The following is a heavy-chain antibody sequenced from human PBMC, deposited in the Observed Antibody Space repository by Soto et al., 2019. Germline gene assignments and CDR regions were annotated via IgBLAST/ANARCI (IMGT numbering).Heavy chain of an antibody. CDR3: ARDPVGYCGSSSCYGGLDY. J-gene: IGHJ4*02. Sequence: GSLRLSCVASGFTFSTYGFHWVRQAPGKGLEWVAAIWYDGSNKYYAESVKGRFTISRDTSKSTLYLQMNSLRAEDTAVYYCARDPVGYCGSSSCYGGLDYWGQGA. CDR2: IWYDGSNK. CDR1: GFTFSTYG. D-gene: IGHD2-2*01. V-gene: IGHV3-33*01.